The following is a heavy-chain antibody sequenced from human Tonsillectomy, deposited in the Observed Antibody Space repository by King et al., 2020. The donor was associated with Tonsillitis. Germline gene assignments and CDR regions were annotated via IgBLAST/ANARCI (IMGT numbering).Heavy chain of an antibody. CDR2: IYHSGST. V-gene: IGHV4-39*01. CDR3: ARHWDGYFFDY. Sequence: QLQESCPGLVKPSETLSLTCTVSGGSISSSSYCWGWIRQPPGKGLEWIGSIYHSGSTYYNPSLKSRVTISVDRSKNQFSLNLSSVTAADTAVYYCARHWDGYFFDYWGQGTLVTVSS. D-gene: IGHD3-22*01. J-gene: IGHJ4*02. CDR1: GGSISSSSYC.